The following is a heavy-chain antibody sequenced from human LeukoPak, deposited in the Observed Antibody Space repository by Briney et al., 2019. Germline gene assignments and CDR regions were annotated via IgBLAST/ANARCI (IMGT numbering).Heavy chain of an antibody. CDR2: ISYDGSDK. J-gene: IGHJ4*02. CDR3: ARMVAGAGYYIDF. CDR1: GFTFSNYG. Sequence: GRSLRPSCAASGFTFSNYGIHWVRQAPGKGLEWVAVISYDGSDKYYADSVKGRFIISRDNSKNTLYMQMNSLRAEDTAVYYCARMVAGAGYYIDFWGQGTLVTVSS. V-gene: IGHV3-30-3*01. D-gene: IGHD2-15*01.